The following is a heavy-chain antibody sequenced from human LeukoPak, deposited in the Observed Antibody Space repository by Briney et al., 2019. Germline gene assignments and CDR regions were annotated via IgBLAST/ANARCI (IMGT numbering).Heavy chain of an antibody. CDR3: ASSTWYDWYFDL. V-gene: IGHV3-9*01. D-gene: IGHD6-13*01. Sequence: PGRSLRLSCAASGFTFDDYAMHWVRQAPGKGLEWVSSISGTSGFTKYADSVKGRFTISRDNAKNSLYLQINSLRAEDTAVYYCASSTWYDWYFDLWGRGTLVTVSS. J-gene: IGHJ2*01. CDR2: ISGTSGFT. CDR1: GFTFDDYA.